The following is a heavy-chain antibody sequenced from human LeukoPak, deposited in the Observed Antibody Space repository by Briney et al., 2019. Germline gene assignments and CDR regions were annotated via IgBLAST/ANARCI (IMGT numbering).Heavy chain of an antibody. J-gene: IGHJ4*02. CDR2: IIPIFGGA. CDR1: GCTFTSYA. D-gene: IGHD1-20*01. V-gene: IGHV1-69*05. CDR3: ASLARDNWNDARIHY. Sequence: GASVKVSCKASGCTFTSYAISLGRQAPGQGLELRGGIIPIFGGANYAHEFQGRGTITTDESTSTAYLELSSLRSEDTAVYYCASLARDNWNDARIHYGGQGTLVPVSS.